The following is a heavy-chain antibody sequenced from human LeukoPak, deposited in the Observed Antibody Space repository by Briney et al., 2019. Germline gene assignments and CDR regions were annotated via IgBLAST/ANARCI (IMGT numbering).Heavy chain of an antibody. D-gene: IGHD2-15*01. CDR2: IYTSGST. CDR3: ARDIGCGGSCPLGI. J-gene: IGHJ3*02. V-gene: IGHV4-4*07. CDR1: GGSISSYY. Sequence: PSETLSLTRTVSGGSISSYYWSWIRQPPGKGLEWIGRIYTSGSTNYNPSLKSRVTMSVDTSKNQFSLKLSSVTAADTAVYYCARDIGCGGSCPLGIWGQGTMVTVSS.